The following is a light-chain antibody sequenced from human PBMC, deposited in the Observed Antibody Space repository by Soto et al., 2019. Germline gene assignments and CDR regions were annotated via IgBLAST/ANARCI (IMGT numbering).Light chain of an antibody. CDR1: QDISSF. Sequence: AIRMTQSPSSFSASTGDRVTITCRASQDISSFFAWYQQKPGKAPKLLIYAASTLQSGVPSRFSSSGSGTDFTLTISSLQSEDFATYYCQQYYSYPRTFGQGTKVEIK. J-gene: IGKJ1*01. V-gene: IGKV1-8*01. CDR2: AAS. CDR3: QQYYSYPRT.